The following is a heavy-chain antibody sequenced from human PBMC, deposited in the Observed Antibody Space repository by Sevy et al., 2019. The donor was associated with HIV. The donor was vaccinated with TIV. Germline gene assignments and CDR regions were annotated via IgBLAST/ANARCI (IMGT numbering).Heavy chain of an antibody. D-gene: IGHD3-3*01. J-gene: IGHJ4*02. CDR3: AKEDFWSGSSRYRSYFAY. CDR2: ISGSGGST. CDR1: GFTFSSYA. V-gene: IGHV3-23*01. Sequence: GGSLRLSCAASGFTFSSYAMSWVRQAPGKGLEWVSAISGSGGSTYYADSVKGGFTISRDNSKNTLYLQMNSLRAEDTAVYYCAKEDFWSGSSRYRSYFAYWGQGTLVTVSS.